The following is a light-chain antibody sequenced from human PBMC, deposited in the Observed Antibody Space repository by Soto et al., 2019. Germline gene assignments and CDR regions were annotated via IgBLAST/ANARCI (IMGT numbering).Light chain of an antibody. J-gene: IGKJ4*01. Sequence: EIAMTQSPATLSVSPGERATLSCRASQSVNSNLAWYQQNPGQAPMLLIYGASTRATGIPARFSGSGSGTEFTVTISSLQAEDFAVYYCQQYNNWPLTFGGGTKVEIK. CDR1: QSVNSN. V-gene: IGKV3-15*01. CDR2: GAS. CDR3: QQYNNWPLT.